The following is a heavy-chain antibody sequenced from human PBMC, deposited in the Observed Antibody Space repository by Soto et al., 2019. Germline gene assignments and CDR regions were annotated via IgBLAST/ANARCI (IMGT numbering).Heavy chain of an antibody. CDR2: ITGSGDST. J-gene: IGHJ4*02. CDR3: GTVLRHAYNLAYLAH. Sequence: GGSLRLSCAASGFTCSSYAMSWVRQARGKGLESVAVITGSGDSTYYADSVKVLFTISRDNSKNTLYPEMNSLRAEDTAVYYCGTVLRHAYNLAYLAHWDQGTLVTVSS. CDR1: GFTCSSYA. D-gene: IGHD1-1*01. V-gene: IGHV3-23*01.